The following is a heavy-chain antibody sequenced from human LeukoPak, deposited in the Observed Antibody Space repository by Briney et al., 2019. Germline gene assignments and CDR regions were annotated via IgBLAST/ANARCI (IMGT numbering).Heavy chain of an antibody. CDR3: ARDGTGYSSGWYYWYFDL. CDR1: GFTFSSYE. Sequence: PGGSLRLSCAASGFTFSSYEMNWVRQAPGQGLEWVSYISSSGSTIYYADSVKGRFTISRDNAKNSLYLQMNSLRAEDTAVYYCARDGTGYSSGWYYWYFDLWGRGTLVTVSS. J-gene: IGHJ2*01. D-gene: IGHD6-19*01. V-gene: IGHV3-48*03. CDR2: ISSSGSTI.